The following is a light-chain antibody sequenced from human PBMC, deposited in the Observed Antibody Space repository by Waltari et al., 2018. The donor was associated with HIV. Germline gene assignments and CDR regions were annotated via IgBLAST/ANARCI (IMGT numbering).Light chain of an antibody. Sequence: SVLPQPPSVSEAPRKRVPVSCSGSSSNIGNHAVNWYQQVPGKAPKLLIYYDDLLPAGVSDRFSGSKSGTSASLAIRGLQSEDEADYYCAAWDDSLNGVVFGGGTKLTVL. CDR2: YDD. CDR1: SSNIGNHA. J-gene: IGLJ2*01. CDR3: AAWDDSLNGVV. V-gene: IGLV1-36*01.